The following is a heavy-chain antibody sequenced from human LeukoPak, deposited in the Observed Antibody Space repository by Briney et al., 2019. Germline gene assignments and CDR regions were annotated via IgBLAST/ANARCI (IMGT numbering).Heavy chain of an antibody. CDR1: GFTFSSYG. CDR3: AKAGGDYYYYYYMDV. D-gene: IGHD6-25*01. CDR2: IRYDGSNK. V-gene: IGHV3-30*02. Sequence: SGGSLRLSCAASGFTFSSYGMHWVRQAPGKGLEWVAFIRYDGSNKYYADSVKGRFTISRDNSENTLYLQMNSLRAEDTAVYYCAKAGGDYYYYYYMDVWGKGTTVTVSS. J-gene: IGHJ6*03.